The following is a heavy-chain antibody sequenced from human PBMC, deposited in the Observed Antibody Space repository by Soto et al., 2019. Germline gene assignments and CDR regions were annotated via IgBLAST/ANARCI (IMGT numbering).Heavy chain of an antibody. CDR1: GYTFTSYG. CDR3: ARDAIGIAAAGTSGSWFDP. D-gene: IGHD6-13*01. V-gene: IGHV1-18*01. Sequence: GASVKASCKASGYTFTSYGISWVRQAPGQGLEWMGWISAYNGNTNYAQKLQGRVTMTTDTSTSTAYMELRSLRSDDTAVYYCARDAIGIAAAGTSGSWFDPWGQGTLVTVSS. J-gene: IGHJ5*02. CDR2: ISAYNGNT.